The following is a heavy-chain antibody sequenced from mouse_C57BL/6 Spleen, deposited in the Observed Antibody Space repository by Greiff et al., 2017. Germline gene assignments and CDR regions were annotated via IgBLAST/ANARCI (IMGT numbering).Heavy chain of an antibody. CDR3: ARGGLFYYGSSAYYAMDY. D-gene: IGHD1-1*01. V-gene: IGHV1-64*01. Sequence: QVQLQQPGAELVKPGASVKLSCKASGYTFTSYWMHWVKQRPGQGLEWIGMIHPNSGSTNYNEKFKSKATLTVEKSSSTAYMQLSSLTSEDSAVYYCARGGLFYYGSSAYYAMDYWGQGTSVTVSS. CDR2: IHPNSGST. J-gene: IGHJ4*01. CDR1: GYTFTSYW.